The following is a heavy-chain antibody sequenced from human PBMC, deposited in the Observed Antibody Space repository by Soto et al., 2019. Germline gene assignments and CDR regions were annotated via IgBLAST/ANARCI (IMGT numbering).Heavy chain of an antibody. D-gene: IGHD5-12*01. CDR3: ARQGYSGNDPIDS. CDR1: GGSITSSSYY. Sequence: SETLSLTCTVSGGSITSSSYYWGWIRQPPGKGLEWIGSIDYSGSTYYNTSLKSRVTKSVDTSKNQYSLKLSSVTAAATVVYYCARQGYSGNDPIDSWGQGALVTVSS. V-gene: IGHV4-39*01. CDR2: IDYSGST. J-gene: IGHJ4*02.